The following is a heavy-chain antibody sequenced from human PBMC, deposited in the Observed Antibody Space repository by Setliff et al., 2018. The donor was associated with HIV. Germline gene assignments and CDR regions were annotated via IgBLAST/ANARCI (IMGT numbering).Heavy chain of an antibody. J-gene: IGHJ6*03. D-gene: IGHD2-2*01. Sequence: GGSLRLSCAASGFTFSNYWMDWVRQAPGKGLEWVATIKQDGSEIYYMDSVKGRFTISRDNARTSLYLEMNSLRAEDTAVYYCAKSGYCGSSPCRNFYYYMDVWGKGTTVTVSS. CDR1: GFTFSNYW. CDR2: IKQDGSEI. CDR3: AKSGYCGSSPCRNFYYYMDV. V-gene: IGHV3-7*03.